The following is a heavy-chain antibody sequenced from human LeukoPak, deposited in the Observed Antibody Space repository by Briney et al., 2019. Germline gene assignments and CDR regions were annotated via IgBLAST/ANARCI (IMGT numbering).Heavy chain of an antibody. Sequence: ASVKVSCKASGYSFISNHLHWVRQAPGQGPEWMGIIKSTGGRTTYAQKFQGRVTMTRDTSTSTVYMELSSLRSEDTAVYYCARIPRSILTGYYKGNWFDPWGQGTLVTVSS. CDR1: GYSFISNH. J-gene: IGHJ5*02. D-gene: IGHD3-9*01. CDR3: ARIPRSILTGYYKGNWFDP. CDR2: IKSTGGRT. V-gene: IGHV1-46*01.